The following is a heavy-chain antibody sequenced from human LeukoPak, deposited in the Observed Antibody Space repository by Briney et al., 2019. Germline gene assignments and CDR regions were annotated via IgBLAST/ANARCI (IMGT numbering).Heavy chain of an antibody. CDR2: IYHSGST. J-gene: IGHJ2*01. Sequence: SETLSLTCAVSGYSISSGYYWGWIRQPPGKGLEWIGSIYHSGSTYYNPSLKSRVTISVDTSKNQFSLKLSSVTAAGTAVYYCARTEDFWSGYYAWYFDLWGRGTLVTVSS. D-gene: IGHD3-3*01. CDR3: ARTEDFWSGYYAWYFDL. CDR1: GYSISSGYY. V-gene: IGHV4-38-2*01.